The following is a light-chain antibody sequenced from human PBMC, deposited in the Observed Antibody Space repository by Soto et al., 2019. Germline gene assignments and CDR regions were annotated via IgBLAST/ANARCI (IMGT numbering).Light chain of an antibody. CDR1: QSSRSE. CDR3: LQYDNYPLI. CDR2: KAS. V-gene: IGKV1-5*03. Sequence: DIQMTQSPSTLSASVGDRVTITCRASQSSRSELAWYQQKPGKAPKVLIYKASNLESGVPSRFSGSGSGTEFTLTVSSLQHDDIATYYCLQYDNYPLIFGGGTKVEIK. J-gene: IGKJ4*01.